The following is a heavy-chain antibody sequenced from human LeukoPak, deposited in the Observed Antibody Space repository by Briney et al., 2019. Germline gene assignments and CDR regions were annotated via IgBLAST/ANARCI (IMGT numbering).Heavy chain of an antibody. CDR3: ARDHRLDRYCSSTSCPYYYGMDV. J-gene: IGHJ6*02. Sequence: GGSLRLSCAASGFTFSDYYMSWIRQAPGKGLEWVSSISSSSSYIYYADSVKGRFTISRDNAKNSLYLQMNSLRAEDTAVYYCARDHRLDRYCSSTSCPYYYGMDVWGQGTTVTVSS. CDR2: ISSSSSYI. CDR1: GFTFSDYY. D-gene: IGHD2-2*01. V-gene: IGHV3-11*06.